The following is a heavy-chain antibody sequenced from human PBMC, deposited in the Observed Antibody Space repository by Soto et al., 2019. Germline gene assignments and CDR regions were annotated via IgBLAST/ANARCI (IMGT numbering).Heavy chain of an antibody. CDR3: ARDLVLVHGPRYGMDV. CDR1: GYTFTSYY. CDR2: INPSGGST. J-gene: IGHJ6*02. D-gene: IGHD3-10*01. Sequence: ASVKVSCKASGYTFTSYYMHWVRQAPGQGLEWMGIINPSGGSTSYAQKFQGRVTMTRDTSTSTVYMGLSSLRSEDTAVYYCARDLVLVHGPRYGMDVWGQGTTVTVSS. V-gene: IGHV1-46*01.